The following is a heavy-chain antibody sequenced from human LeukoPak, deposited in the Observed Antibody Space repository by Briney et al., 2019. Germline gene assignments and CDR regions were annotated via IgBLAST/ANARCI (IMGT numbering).Heavy chain of an antibody. CDR3: ARVLGYSSSSGWYSDYYYYMDV. CDR2: IYHSGST. Sequence: SGTLSLTRAVSGGSISSSNWWSWVRQPPGKGLEWMGEIYHSGSTNYNPSLKSRVTISVDKSKNQFSLKLSSVTAADTAVYYCARVLGYSSSSGWYSDYYYYMDVWGKGTTVTVSS. CDR1: GGSISSSNW. V-gene: IGHV4-4*02. J-gene: IGHJ6*03. D-gene: IGHD6-6*01.